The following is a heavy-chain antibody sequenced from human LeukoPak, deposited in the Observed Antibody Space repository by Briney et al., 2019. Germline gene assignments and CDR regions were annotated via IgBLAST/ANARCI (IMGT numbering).Heavy chain of an antibody. CDR1: GGSISSYY. CDR2: IYYSGST. Sequence: SETLSLTCTVSGGSISSYYWSWIRQPPGKGLEWIGYIYYSGSTNYNPSLKSRVTISVDTSKNQFSLKLSSVTAADTAVYYCAAGYYYDSSGYYRPPDYYFDYWGQGTLVTVSS. D-gene: IGHD3-22*01. J-gene: IGHJ4*02. CDR3: AAGYYYDSSGYYRPPDYYFDY. V-gene: IGHV4-59*01.